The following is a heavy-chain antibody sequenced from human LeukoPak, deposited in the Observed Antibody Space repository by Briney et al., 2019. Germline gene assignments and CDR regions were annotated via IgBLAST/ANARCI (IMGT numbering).Heavy chain of an antibody. J-gene: IGHJ4*02. CDR1: DGSISSSSYY. CDR3: ARHGTSSGYDIGY. V-gene: IGHV4-39*01. Sequence: SETLSLTCTVSDGSISSSSYYWGWIRQPPGKGLEWIGSIYYSGSTYYNPSLKSRVTISVDTSKNQFSLKLSSVTAADTAVYYCARHGTSSGYDIGYWGQGTLVTVSS. D-gene: IGHD3-22*01. CDR2: IYYSGST.